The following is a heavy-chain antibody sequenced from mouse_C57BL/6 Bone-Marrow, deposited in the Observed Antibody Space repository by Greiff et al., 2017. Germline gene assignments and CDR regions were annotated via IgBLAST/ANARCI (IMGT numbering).Heavy chain of an antibody. CDR2: ISSGRSTI. CDR1: GFTFSDYG. Sequence: DVHLVESGGGLVKPGGSLKLSCAASGFTFSDYGMHWVRQAPEKGLEWVAYISSGRSTIYYADTVKGRFTISRDNAKNTLFLQMTSLRSEDTAMYYCARRLTTVVALDYWGQGTTLTVSS. V-gene: IGHV5-17*01. J-gene: IGHJ2*01. D-gene: IGHD1-1*01. CDR3: ARRLTTVVALDY.